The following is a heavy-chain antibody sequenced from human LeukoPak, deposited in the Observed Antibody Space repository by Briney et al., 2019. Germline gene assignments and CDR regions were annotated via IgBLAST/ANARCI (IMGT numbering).Heavy chain of an antibody. CDR3: ARDTTVHFDY. J-gene: IGHJ4*02. D-gene: IGHD4-17*01. CDR1: GGSTSSGSYY. Sequence: PSETLSLTCTVSGGSTSSGSYYWSWIRQPAGKGLEWIGRIYTSGSTNYNPSLKSRVTISVDTSKNQFSLKLSSVTAADTAVYYCARDTTVHFDYWGQGTLVTVSS. V-gene: IGHV4-61*02. CDR2: IYTSGST.